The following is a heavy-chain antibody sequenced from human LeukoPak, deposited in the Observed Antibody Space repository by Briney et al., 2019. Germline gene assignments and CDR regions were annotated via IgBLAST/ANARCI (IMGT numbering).Heavy chain of an antibody. CDR1: GFTFSSYW. D-gene: IGHD3-3*01. V-gene: IGHV3-7*01. J-gene: IGHJ6*03. CDR3: ARGSITIFGVVIRPYYYMDV. Sequence: PGGSLRLSCAASGFTFSSYWMSWVRQAPGKGLEWVANIKQDGSEKYYVDSVKGRFTISRDNAKNSLYRQMNSLRAEDTAVYYCARGSITIFGVVIRPYYYMDVWGKGTTVTVSS. CDR2: IKQDGSEK.